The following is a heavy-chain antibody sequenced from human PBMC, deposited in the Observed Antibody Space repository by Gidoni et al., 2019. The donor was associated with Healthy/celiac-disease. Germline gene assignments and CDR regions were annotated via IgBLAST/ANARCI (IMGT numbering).Heavy chain of an antibody. CDR2: ISSSGSTI. CDR1: GFTFSDYY. D-gene: IGHD5-12*01. CDR3: ERVEVGYSGYEVGWYFDL. J-gene: IGHJ2*01. Sequence: QVQLVASGGGLVKPGGSLRLSCAASGFTFSDYYMSWIRQSPGKGLGWVSYISSSGSTIYYADSVKGRFTISRDNAKNSLYLQMNSLRAEDTAVYYCERVEVGYSGYEVGWYFDLWGRGTLVTVSS. V-gene: IGHV3-11*01.